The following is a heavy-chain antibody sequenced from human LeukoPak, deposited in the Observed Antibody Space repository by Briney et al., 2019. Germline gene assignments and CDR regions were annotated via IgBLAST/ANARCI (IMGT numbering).Heavy chain of an antibody. V-gene: IGHV3-30*03. CDR2: ISYDGSNK. J-gene: IGHJ3*01. CDR1: GFTFSSYG. CDR3: ARDNSHSNIYSTRGNAFDV. D-gene: IGHD2-15*01. Sequence: GGSLRLSCAASGFTFSSYGMHWVRQAPGKGLEWVAVISYDGSNKYYADSVKGRFTISRDNSKNTLYLQMNSLRAEDTAVYYCARDNSHSNIYSTRGNAFDVWGHGTMVTVSS.